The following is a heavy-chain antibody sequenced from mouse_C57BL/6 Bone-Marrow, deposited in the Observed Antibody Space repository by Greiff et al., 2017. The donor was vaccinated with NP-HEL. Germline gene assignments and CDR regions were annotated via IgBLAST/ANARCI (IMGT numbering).Heavy chain of an antibody. CDR3: ARRLRRTGGGYYFDY. D-gene: IGHD2-4*01. CDR2: INSDGGST. V-gene: IGHV5-2*01. Sequence: EVQGVESGGGLVQPGESLKLSCESNEYEFPSHDMSWVRKTPEKRLELVAAINSDGGSTYYPDTMERRFIISRDNTKQTLYLQMSSLRSEDTALYYWARRLRRTGGGYYFDYWGQGTTLTVSS. J-gene: IGHJ2*01. CDR1: EYEFPSHD.